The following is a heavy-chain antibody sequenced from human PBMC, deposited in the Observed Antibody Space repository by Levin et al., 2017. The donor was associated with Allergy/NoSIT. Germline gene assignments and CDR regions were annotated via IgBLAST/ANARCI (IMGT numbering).Heavy chain of an antibody. J-gene: IGHJ5*02. V-gene: IGHV1-2*02. CDR1: GYTFTGYY. Sequence: ASVKVSCKASGYTFTGYYMHWVRQAPGQGLEWMGWIDPKSGGTNYAQKFQGRVTMTRDTSISTAYMELSRLRFDDTAVYYCARDHPWELLSWGQGTLVTVSS. D-gene: IGHD1-26*01. CDR2: IDPKSGGT. CDR3: ARDHPWELLS.